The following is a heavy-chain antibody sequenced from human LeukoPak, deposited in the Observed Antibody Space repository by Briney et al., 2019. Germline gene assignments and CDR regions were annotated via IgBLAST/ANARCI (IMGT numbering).Heavy chain of an antibody. CDR2: IYTSDST. V-gene: IGHV3-53*01. CDR3: ARQIPGSGQGFDP. Sequence: GGSLRLSCEASGFSVRSSYMSWVRQAPGKGLEWVSVIYTSDSTHYADSVKGRFIISRDNAKNSLYLQLNSLRAEDTAVYYCARQIPGSGQGFDPWGQGTLVAVSS. J-gene: IGHJ5*02. CDR1: GFSVRSSY. D-gene: IGHD3-10*01.